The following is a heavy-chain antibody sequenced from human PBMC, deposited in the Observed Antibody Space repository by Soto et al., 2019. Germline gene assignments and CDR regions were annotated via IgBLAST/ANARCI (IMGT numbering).Heavy chain of an antibody. Sequence: EVQLVESGGGLVQPGGSLRLSCTASGFTFSSYWMNWVRQAPGKGLEWVGNIKEDGSEKFYVDSVKGRFTISRDNAKNSLYLDMYSLRVEDTAIYFCARDFGGPWGQGTLVTVSS. CDR2: IKEDGSEK. CDR3: ARDFGGP. D-gene: IGHD1-26*01. V-gene: IGHV3-7*05. J-gene: IGHJ5*02. CDR1: GFTFSSYW.